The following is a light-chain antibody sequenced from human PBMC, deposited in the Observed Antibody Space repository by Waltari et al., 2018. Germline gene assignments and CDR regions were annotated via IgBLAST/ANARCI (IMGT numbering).Light chain of an antibody. V-gene: IGKV3-20*01. J-gene: IGKJ1*01. CDR2: DAS. Sequence: EIVLTQSPGTLSLSPGERATLSCRASQSVRRFLAWYQQKPGQAPRLLIYDASSMATGIPDRFSGSGFGTDFSLTISRLEPEDFAVYYCQKYGSLPATFGQGTKVEIK. CDR3: QKYGSLPAT. CDR1: QSVRRF.